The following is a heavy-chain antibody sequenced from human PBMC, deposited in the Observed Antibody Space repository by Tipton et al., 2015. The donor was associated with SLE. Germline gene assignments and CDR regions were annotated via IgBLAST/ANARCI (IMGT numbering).Heavy chain of an antibody. CDR3: AKEGRIFDFWSGYYSNNALDI. J-gene: IGHJ3*02. Sequence: SLRLSCAASGFTVSGNYMTWVRQAPGRGLEWVSLINGAGSTHYVDSVKGRFTISRDNSKNTLYLHMNSLRAEDTAVYYCAKEGRIFDFWSGYYSNNALDIWGQGTMVTVSS. D-gene: IGHD3-3*01. CDR2: INGAGST. CDR1: GFTVSGNY. V-gene: IGHV3-66*01.